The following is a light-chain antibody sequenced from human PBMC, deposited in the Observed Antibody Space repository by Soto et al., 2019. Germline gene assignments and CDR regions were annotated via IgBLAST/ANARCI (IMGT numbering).Light chain of an antibody. CDR3: GTWDSSLSAVV. Sequence: QSVLTQPPSVSAAPGQKVTISCSGSSSNIGSNDVSWYQQLPGTAPKLLIYDNNKRPSGIPDRFSGSKSGTSATLGITGLQTGDEADYYCGTWDSSLSAVVFGGGTKLTVL. V-gene: IGLV1-51*01. CDR2: DNN. J-gene: IGLJ2*01. CDR1: SSNIGSND.